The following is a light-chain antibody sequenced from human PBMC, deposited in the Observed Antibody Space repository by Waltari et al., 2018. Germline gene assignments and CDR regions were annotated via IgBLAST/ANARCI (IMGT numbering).Light chain of an antibody. Sequence: DIVMTQSPDPLAVSLGERATLNCKSSHTVLDTSNNKNYLAWYQQKSGQPPKVLVYWASTRESGVPDRFSGSGSGTDFTLTIDNLQADDVAIYYCQQYYTVPVSFGPGTTVDLK. V-gene: IGKV4-1*01. CDR1: HTVLDTSNNKNY. J-gene: IGKJ3*01. CDR3: QQYYTVPVS. CDR2: WAS.